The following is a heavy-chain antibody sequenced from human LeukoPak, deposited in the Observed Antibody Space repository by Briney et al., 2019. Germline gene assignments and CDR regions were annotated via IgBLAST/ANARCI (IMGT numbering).Heavy chain of an antibody. J-gene: IGHJ4*02. Sequence: ASVKVSCKASGYTFTSYGISWVRQAPGQGLEWMGWISAYNGNTNYAQKLQGRVTMTTGTSTSTGYMELRSLRSDDTAVYYCARDKGELTYYYDSSGYYRYWGQGTLVTVSS. V-gene: IGHV1-18*01. CDR3: ARDKGELTYYYDSSGYYRY. D-gene: IGHD3-22*01. CDR2: ISAYNGNT. CDR1: GYTFTSYG.